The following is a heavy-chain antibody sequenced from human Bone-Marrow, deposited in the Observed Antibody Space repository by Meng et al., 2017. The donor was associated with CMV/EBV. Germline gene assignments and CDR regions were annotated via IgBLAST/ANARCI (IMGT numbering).Heavy chain of an antibody. CDR2: IIHIFGTA. V-gene: IGHV1-69*01. D-gene: IGHD3-22*01. CDR3: ASPVYYYDSSGYPLAY. J-gene: IGHJ4*02. CDR1: GTFSSYA. Sequence: GTFSSYAISWVRQAPGQGLEWMGGIIHIFGTANYAQKFQGRVTITADESTSTAYMELSSLRSEDTAVYYCASPVYYYDSSGYPLAYWGQGTLVTVSS.